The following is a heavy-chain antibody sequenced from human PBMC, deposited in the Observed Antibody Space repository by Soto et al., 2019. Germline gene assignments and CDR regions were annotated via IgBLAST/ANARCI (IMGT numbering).Heavy chain of an antibody. J-gene: IGHJ4*02. Sequence: SGTLSLTCTVSGVSISSYYWSWIRQAPGKGLEWIAYIYYNGNINYNPSLKSRATISIDVSKSQFSLKLNSVTAADTAVYYCAREERGSPGGDYWGQGTLVTVSS. CDR1: GVSISSYY. CDR2: IYYNGNI. CDR3: AREERGSPGGDY. V-gene: IGHV4-59*01. D-gene: IGHD2-15*01.